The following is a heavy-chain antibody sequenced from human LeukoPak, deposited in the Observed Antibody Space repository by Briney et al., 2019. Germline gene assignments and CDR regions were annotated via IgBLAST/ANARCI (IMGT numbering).Heavy chain of an antibody. CDR1: GGSFRGYY. Sequence: SETLSLTCAVYGGSFRGYYWSWIRQPPGEGLEWIGEINHSGSTNYNPSLKSRVTISVDTSKNQFSLNLSSVTAADTAVYYCARVLRLLSNYYDSSGSPDGYYYYMDVWGKGTTVTVSS. V-gene: IGHV4-34*01. CDR3: ARVLRLLSNYYDSSGSPDGYYYYMDV. D-gene: IGHD3-22*01. CDR2: INHSGST. J-gene: IGHJ6*03.